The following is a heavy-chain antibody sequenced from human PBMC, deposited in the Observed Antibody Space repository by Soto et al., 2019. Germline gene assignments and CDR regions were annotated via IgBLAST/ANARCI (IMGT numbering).Heavy chain of an antibody. V-gene: IGHV1-18*01. D-gene: IGHD3-10*01. CDR3: ARDYRRAVRHYYGSGSYPDFDY. J-gene: IGHJ4*02. CDR1: GYTFTSYG. Sequence: ASVKVSCKASGYTFTSYGISWVRQAPGQGLEWMGWISAYNGNTNYAQKLQGRVTMTTDTSTSTAYMELRSLRSDDTAVYYCARDYRRAVRHYYGSGSYPDFDYWGQGTLVTVSS. CDR2: ISAYNGNT.